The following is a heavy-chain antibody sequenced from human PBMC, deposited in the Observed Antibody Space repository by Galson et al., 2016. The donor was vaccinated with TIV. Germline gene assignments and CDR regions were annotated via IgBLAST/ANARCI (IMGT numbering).Heavy chain of an antibody. J-gene: IGHJ4*02. Sequence: QSGAEVKKPGGSLKISCQGSGYSFTSYWIGWVRQMPGKGLEWMGIIYPGDSDTRYSPSFQGQVTISADKSISTAYLQWSSLKASDTAMYYCARRADSSGYYYSFDYWGQGTLVTVSS. V-gene: IGHV5-51*03. D-gene: IGHD3-22*01. CDR3: ARRADSSGYYYSFDY. CDR2: IYPGDSDT. CDR1: GYSFTSYW.